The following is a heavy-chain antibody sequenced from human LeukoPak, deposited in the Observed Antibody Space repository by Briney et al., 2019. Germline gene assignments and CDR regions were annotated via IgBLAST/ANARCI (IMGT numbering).Heavy chain of an antibody. Sequence: SVKVSCKASGGTFSSYVISWVRQAPGQGLEWMGRIIPIFGTANYAQKFQGRVTITTDESTSTAYMELSSLRSEDTAVYYCAVSRADSSGYYSDYWGQGTLVTVSS. CDR3: AVSRADSSGYYSDY. CDR1: GGTFSSYV. D-gene: IGHD3-22*01. V-gene: IGHV1-69*05. CDR2: IIPIFGTA. J-gene: IGHJ4*02.